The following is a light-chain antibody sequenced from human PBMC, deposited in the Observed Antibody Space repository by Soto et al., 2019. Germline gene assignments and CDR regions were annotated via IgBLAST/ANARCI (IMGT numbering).Light chain of an antibody. CDR3: QQYGSSPWT. J-gene: IGKJ1*01. V-gene: IGKV3-20*01. CDR2: GAS. Sequence: EIVLTQSPGTLSLSPGERATISCRASQSVSSSYLAWYQQKPGQAPRLLIYGASSRATGIPDRFSGSGSGTDFTLTFSRLGPEDFAVYYCQQYGSSPWTFGQGTKVDIK. CDR1: QSVSSSY.